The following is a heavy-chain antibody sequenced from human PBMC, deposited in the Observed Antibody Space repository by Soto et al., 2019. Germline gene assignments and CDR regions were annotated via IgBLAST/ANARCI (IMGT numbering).Heavy chain of an antibody. CDR3: ARTRATPASRNLDY. D-gene: IGHD1-1*01. V-gene: IGHV4-34*01. J-gene: IGHJ4*02. Sequence: QVQLQQWGAGLLKPSETLSLTCAVYGGSFSGYYWSWVRQSPGKGLEWIGEINPTGGTNYNPSLKSRVTISVDPSKDQFSLQLSSVTAADTAVYYCARTRATPASRNLDYWGQGTLVTVSS. CDR2: INPTGGT. CDR1: GGSFSGYY.